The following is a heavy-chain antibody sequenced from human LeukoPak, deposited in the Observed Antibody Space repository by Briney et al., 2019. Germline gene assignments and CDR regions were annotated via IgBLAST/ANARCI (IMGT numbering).Heavy chain of an antibody. Sequence: ASVKVSCKASGYTFTSYGISWVRQAPGQGLEWMGWISAYNGNTNYAQKLQGRVTMTTDTSTSTAYMELRSLRSDDTAVYYCARDLDDSSGYYLYYYYYGMDVWGQGTTVTVSS. D-gene: IGHD3-22*01. CDR3: ARDLDDSSGYYLYYYYYGMDV. CDR1: GYTFTSYG. V-gene: IGHV1-18*01. J-gene: IGHJ6*02. CDR2: ISAYNGNT.